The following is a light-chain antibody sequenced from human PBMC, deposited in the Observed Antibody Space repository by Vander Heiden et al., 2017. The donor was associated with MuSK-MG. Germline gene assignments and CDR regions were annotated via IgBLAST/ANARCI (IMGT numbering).Light chain of an antibody. CDR3: SSYTSSSTLWV. Sequence: QSALTQPASVSGSPGQSITLPCTGTSSYLGGYNHDSWYQQHPGKAPKLMIYDVSNRPSGVSNRFSGSKSGNTASLTISGLQAEDEADYYCSSYTSSSTLWVFGGGTKLTVL. J-gene: IGLJ3*02. V-gene: IGLV2-14*01. CDR2: DVS. CDR1: SSYLGGYNH.